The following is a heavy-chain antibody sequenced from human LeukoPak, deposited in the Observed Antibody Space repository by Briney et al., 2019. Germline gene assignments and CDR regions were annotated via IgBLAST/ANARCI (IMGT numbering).Heavy chain of an antibody. V-gene: IGHV4-34*01. CDR2: INHSGST. Sequence: SETLSLTCAVYGGSFSGYYWSWIRQPPGKGLEWIGEINHSGSTNYNPSLKSRVTISVDTSKNQFSLKLSSVTAADTAVYYCARGLEERITMVRGPDNWFDPWGQGTLVTVSS. CDR3: ARGLEERITMVRGPDNWFDP. CDR1: GGSFSGYY. J-gene: IGHJ5*02. D-gene: IGHD3-10*01.